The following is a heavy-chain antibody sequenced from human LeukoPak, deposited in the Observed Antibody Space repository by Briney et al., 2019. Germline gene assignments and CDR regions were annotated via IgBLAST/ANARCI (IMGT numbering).Heavy chain of an antibody. D-gene: IGHD3-9*01. CDR2: IYYSGST. CDR1: GASISSSTNF. J-gene: IGHJ4*02. CDR3: ARLSKGRYFDWIFDY. Sequence: PSETLSLTCIVSGASISSSTNFWGWIRQPPGKGLEWIGNIYYSGSTSYNPSLRSPVTMSVDRSKNQFSPNLTSVTAADTAVYYCARLSKGRYFDWIFDYWGQGTLVTVSS. V-gene: IGHV4-39*01.